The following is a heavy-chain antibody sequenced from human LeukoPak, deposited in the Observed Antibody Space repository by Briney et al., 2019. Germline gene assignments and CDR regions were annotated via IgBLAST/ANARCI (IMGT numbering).Heavy chain of an antibody. J-gene: IGHJ3*02. CDR2: INPKNGAT. D-gene: IGHD3-10*01. Sequence: ASVKVSRKASGYTFTDYYLHWVRQAPGQGLEWMGWINPKNGATNYALKFQGRVTMTRDTSISTVYVELSGLRSDDAAVYYCATTYLGAFDIWGQGTMVTVSS. V-gene: IGHV1-2*02. CDR1: GYTFTDYY. CDR3: ATTYLGAFDI.